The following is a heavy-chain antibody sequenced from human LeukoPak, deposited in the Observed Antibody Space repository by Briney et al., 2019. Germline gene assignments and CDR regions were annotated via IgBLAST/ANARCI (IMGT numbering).Heavy chain of an antibody. CDR2: INHSGST. D-gene: IGHD5-18*01. CDR3: ARNGRGAAMVRRFDY. CDR1: GGSFSGYY. Sequence: SETLSLTCAVYGGSFSGYYWSWIRQPPGKGLEWIGEINHSGSTNYNPSLKSRVTISVDTSKNQSSLKLSSVTAADTAVYYCARNGRGAAMVRRFDYWGQGTLVTVSS. J-gene: IGHJ4*02. V-gene: IGHV4-34*01.